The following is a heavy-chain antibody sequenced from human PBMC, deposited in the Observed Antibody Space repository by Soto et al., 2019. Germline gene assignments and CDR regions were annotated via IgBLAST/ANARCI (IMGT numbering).Heavy chain of an antibody. CDR3: TRGYSSVSIYAFDV. V-gene: IGHV3-72*01. Sequence: GGSLRLSCAASEFTFSNYAMSWLRQAPGTVLELFGRTVNKAISFITEYAASVKGRFTLSRDDSENSLYLQMNSLKTEDSALYYCTRGYSSVSIYAFDVWGEGTMVTVSS. CDR2: TVNKAISFIT. D-gene: IGHD2-21*01. CDR1: EFTFSNYA. J-gene: IGHJ3*01.